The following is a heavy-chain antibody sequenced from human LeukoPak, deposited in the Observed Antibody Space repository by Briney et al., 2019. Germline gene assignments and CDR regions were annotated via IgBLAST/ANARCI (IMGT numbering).Heavy chain of an antibody. J-gene: IGHJ4*02. CDR1: GFTLSSYS. V-gene: IGHV3-21*01. Sequence: GGSLRLSCAASGFTLSSYSMNWVRQAPGKGLEWVSSISSTSSYIYYADSVKGRLTISRDNAKNSLYLQMNSLRAEDTAVYYCAKDEYSGSYLTTLFDYWGQGTLVTVSS. CDR3: AKDEYSGSYLTTLFDY. D-gene: IGHD1-26*01. CDR2: ISSTSSYI.